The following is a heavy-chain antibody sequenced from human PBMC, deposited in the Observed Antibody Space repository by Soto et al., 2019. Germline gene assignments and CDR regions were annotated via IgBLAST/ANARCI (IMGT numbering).Heavy chain of an antibody. Sequence: QVQLEQSGAEVKKPGASVKVSCKTSGYTFTSYTLHWVRQAPGQGLEWMGWINAGNGREKYSQRFQERVSLSTDKSAPPAYMELRSLRSEDTAMYFCARGGGWVGEASFDSWGQGTLVTVSS. V-gene: IGHV1-3*01. D-gene: IGHD3-10*01. CDR1: GYTFTSYT. J-gene: IGHJ4*02. CDR2: INAGNGRE. CDR3: ARGGGWVGEASFDS.